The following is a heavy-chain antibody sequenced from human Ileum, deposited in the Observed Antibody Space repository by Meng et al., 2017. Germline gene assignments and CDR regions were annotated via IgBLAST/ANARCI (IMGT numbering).Heavy chain of an antibody. J-gene: IGHJ4*02. CDR3: ARDHWGSLDY. CDR1: GGSVSSSGYQ. D-gene: IGHD7-27*01. CDR2: AST. V-gene: IGHV4-61*08. Sequence: QVQLQESGPGLVRPPETLSLICAVSGGSVSSSGYQWGWIRQPPGKGLEWIGYASTNYNPSLKSRVTISVDTSKNQSSLKLTSVTAADTAVYYCARDHWGSLDYWGQGVLVTVSS.